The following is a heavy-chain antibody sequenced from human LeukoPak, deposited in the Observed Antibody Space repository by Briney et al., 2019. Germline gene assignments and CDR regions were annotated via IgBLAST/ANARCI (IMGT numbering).Heavy chain of an antibody. D-gene: IGHD1-26*01. V-gene: IGHV4-39*07. CDR1: GGSISSSSYY. J-gene: IGHJ6*03. CDR2: IYYSGST. CDR3: ARAGGGSYPDYYYMDV. Sequence: SETLSLTCTVSGGSISSSSYYWGWIRQPPGKGLEWIGSIYYSGSTYYNPSLKSRVTISVDTSKNQFSLKLSSVTAADTAVYYCARAGGGSYPDYYYMDVWGKGTTVTVSS.